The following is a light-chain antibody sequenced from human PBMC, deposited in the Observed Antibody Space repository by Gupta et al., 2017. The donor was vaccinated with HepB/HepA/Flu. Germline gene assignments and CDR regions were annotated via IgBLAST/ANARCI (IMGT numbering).Light chain of an antibody. CDR2: STT. CDR1: TGAVTSGYY. V-gene: IGLV7-43*01. Sequence: QTVVTQDPSLSVHPGGTVPLTCTSSTGAVTSGYYPNWFQQKPGQAPRALLYSTTNKHSWTPGRFSGSLLGGKAALTLSGVQPEDESEYYCLIYNGDFWVFGGGTKVTVL. J-gene: IGLJ3*02. CDR3: LIYNGDFWV.